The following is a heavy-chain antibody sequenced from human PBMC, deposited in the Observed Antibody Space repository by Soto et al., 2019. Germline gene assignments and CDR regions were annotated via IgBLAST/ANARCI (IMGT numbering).Heavy chain of an antibody. V-gene: IGHV4-39*01. J-gene: IGHJ4*02. CDR1: GGSISSSSYY. CDR2: IYYSGST. D-gene: IGHD3-22*01. CDR3: GYYDSSGYYYFDY. Sequence: QLQLQESGPGLVKPSETLSLTCTVSGGSISSSSYYWGWIRQPPGKGLEWIGSIYYSGSTYYNPSLKSRVTISVDTSKNQFSLKLSSVTAADTAVYYCGYYDSSGYYYFDYWGQGTLVTVSS.